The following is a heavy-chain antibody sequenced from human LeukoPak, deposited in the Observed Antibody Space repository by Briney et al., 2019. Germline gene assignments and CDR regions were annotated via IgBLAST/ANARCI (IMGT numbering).Heavy chain of an antibody. CDR2: IKSKTDGGTT. Sequence: GGSLRLSCAASGFTFSHAWMSWVRQAPGKGLEWVGRIKSKTDGGTTDYAAPVKGRFTISRDDSKNTLYLQMNSLKIEDTAVYYCMWVRGYSYAFDPWSQGSLVTVSS. D-gene: IGHD5-18*01. CDR1: GFTFSHAW. CDR3: MWVRGYSYAFDP. V-gene: IGHV3-15*01. J-gene: IGHJ5*02.